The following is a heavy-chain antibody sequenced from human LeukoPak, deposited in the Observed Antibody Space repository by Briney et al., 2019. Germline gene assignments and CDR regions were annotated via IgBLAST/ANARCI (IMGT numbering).Heavy chain of an antibody. CDR2: IKQDGSEK. J-gene: IGHJ4*02. CDR3: ASGRQLGY. V-gene: IGHV3-7*01. Sequence: QPGGPLRLSCAASGFTFSNYWMSWVRQAPGKGLEWVANIKQDGSEKYYVDSVKGRFTISRDNDKNSLYLQMNSLRAEDAAVYYCASGRQLGYWGQGTLVTVSS. D-gene: IGHD6-13*01. CDR1: GFTFSNYW.